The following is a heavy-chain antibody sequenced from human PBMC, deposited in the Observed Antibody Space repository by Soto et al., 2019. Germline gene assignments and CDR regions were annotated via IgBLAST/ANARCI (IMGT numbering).Heavy chain of an antibody. V-gene: IGHV3-23*01. CDR1: GFTFGASA. J-gene: IGHJ4*02. Sequence: EVNLLEAGGALVQPGGSLRLSCAASGFTFGASAMSWVRQAPGKGLEGVSGVSSSGDNTYYADSVKGRFAISRDNSKNMLYRQLNSLRAEDTAIYYCANLPDFVSSMRDYWGQGTLVTVSS. CDR2: VSSSGDNT. D-gene: IGHD2-2*01. CDR3: ANLPDFVSSMRDY.